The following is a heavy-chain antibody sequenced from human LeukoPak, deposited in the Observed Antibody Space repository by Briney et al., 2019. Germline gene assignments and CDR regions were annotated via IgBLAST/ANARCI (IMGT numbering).Heavy chain of an antibody. D-gene: IGHD3-3*01. CDR2: IIPIFGTA. J-gene: IGHJ4*02. V-gene: IGHV1-69*13. CDR3: ARDYFDYDFWSGQGD. CDR1: GGTFSSYA. Sequence: ASVKVSCKASGGTFSSYAISWVRQAPGQGLEWMGGIIPIFGTANYAQKFQGRVTITADESTSTAYMELSSLRSEDTVVYYCARDYFDYDFWSGQGDWGQGTLVTVSS.